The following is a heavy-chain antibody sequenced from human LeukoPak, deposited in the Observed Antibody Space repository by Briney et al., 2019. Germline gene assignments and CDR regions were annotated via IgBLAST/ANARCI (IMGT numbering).Heavy chain of an antibody. CDR3: ARENSYHFDY. CDR1: GFTFSSSV. J-gene: IGHJ4*02. CDR2: ISGSGDNT. D-gene: IGHD4-23*01. V-gene: IGHV3-23*01. Sequence: GGSLRLSCAASGFTFSSSVMSWVRQAPGKGLEWVSAISGSGDNTYYADSVKGRFTISRDNSKNTLFLQMNSLRAEDTAVYYCARENSYHFDYWGQGTLVTVSS.